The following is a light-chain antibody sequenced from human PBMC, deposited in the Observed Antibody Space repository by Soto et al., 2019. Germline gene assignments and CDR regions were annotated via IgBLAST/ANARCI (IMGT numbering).Light chain of an antibody. CDR1: QSVSSSY. V-gene: IGKV3-20*01. CDR2: GTS. CDR3: QQYGSSSWT. J-gene: IGKJ1*01. Sequence: EIVLSQSPGTLSLSPGERAPLSCRASQSVSSSYLAWYQQKPGQAPRLLIYGTSSRATAIPDRFSGSGSGTDFTLTISRLEPEDFAVYYCQQYGSSSWTFGQGTKVDIK.